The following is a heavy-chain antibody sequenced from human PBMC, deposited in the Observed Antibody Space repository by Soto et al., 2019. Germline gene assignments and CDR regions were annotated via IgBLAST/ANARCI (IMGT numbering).Heavy chain of an antibody. Sequence: SETLSLTCTVSGGSISGGGYYWSWIRQHPGKGLEWIGYIYYSGSTYYNPSLKSRVTISVDTSKNQFSLKLSSVTAADTAVYYCARDRPSGYDSLYGMDVWGQGTTVTVSS. J-gene: IGHJ6*02. CDR2: IYYSGST. CDR3: ARDRPSGYDSLYGMDV. CDR1: GGSISGGGYY. D-gene: IGHD5-12*01. V-gene: IGHV4-31*03.